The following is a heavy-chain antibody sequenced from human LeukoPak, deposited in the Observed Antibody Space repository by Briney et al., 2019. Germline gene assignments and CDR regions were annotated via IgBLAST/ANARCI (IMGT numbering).Heavy chain of an antibody. V-gene: IGHV5-51*01. CDR2: IYPGDSDT. CDR1: GYSFTSYW. Sequence: GGSLKISCKGSGYSFTSYWIGWVRQMPGKGLEWMGIIYPGDSDTRYSPSFQGQVTISAVKSISTAYLQWSSLKASDTAMYYCARTYDSSGYETDYWGQGTLVTVSS. D-gene: IGHD3-22*01. J-gene: IGHJ4*02. CDR3: ARTYDSSGYETDY.